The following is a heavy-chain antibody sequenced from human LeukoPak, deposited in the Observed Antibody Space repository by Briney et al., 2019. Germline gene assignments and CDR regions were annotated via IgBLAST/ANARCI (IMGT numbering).Heavy chain of an antibody. CDR1: GSFISNYY. J-gene: IGHJ4*02. V-gene: IGHV4-59*01. CDR3: ARGLPEFYYDSSGYYWEY. Sequence: SETLSLTCTVSGSFISNYYWSWIRQPPGKGLEWIGYIYYSGSTNYNPSLKSRVTISVDTSKNRFSLKLSSVTAADTAVFYCARGLPEFYYDSSGYYWEYWGQGTLVTVSS. D-gene: IGHD3-22*01. CDR2: IYYSGST.